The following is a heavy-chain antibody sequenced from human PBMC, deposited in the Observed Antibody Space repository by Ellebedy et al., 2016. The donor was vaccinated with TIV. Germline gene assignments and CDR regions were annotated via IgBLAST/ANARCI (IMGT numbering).Heavy chain of an antibody. CDR1: GGSISSSNW. CDR2: IYHSGST. J-gene: IGHJ6*02. D-gene: IGHD4-11*01. CDR3: ARQGTVTTFYYYGIDV. V-gene: IGHV4-4*02. Sequence: MPSETLSLTCAVSGGSISSSNWWSWVRQPPGKGLEWIGEIYHSGSTNYNPSLKSRVHISVDKSKNQFSLKLSSVTAADTAVYYCARQGTVTTFYYYGIDVWGQGTTVTVSS.